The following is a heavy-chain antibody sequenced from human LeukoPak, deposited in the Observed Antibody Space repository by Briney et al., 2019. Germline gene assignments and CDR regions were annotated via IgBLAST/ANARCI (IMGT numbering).Heavy chain of an antibody. CDR3: ARSVATATYYNYYGLDV. CDR2: VDYSGST. V-gene: IGHV4-59*01. J-gene: IGHJ6*02. D-gene: IGHD5-12*01. Sequence: SETLSLTCTVSGDSISNYYWSWIRQPPGKGLEWIGYVDYSGSTSYNPSLKSRVTISLDTSKNQFSLKLSSVTAADTAVYYCARSVATATYYNYYGLDVRGQGTAVTVSS. CDR1: GDSISNYY.